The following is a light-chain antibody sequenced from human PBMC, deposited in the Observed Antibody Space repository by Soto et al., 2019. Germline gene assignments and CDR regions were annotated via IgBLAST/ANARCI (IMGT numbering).Light chain of an antibody. Sequence: EIVMTQSPATLSVSPGERATLSCRASQSVSGNLAWYQQKPGQAPRLLIYGASTRATGIPARFSGSGSGTEFTLTISSLRSEDFAVYYCQQYNNCPPTFGQGTKVEIK. J-gene: IGKJ1*01. CDR1: QSVSGN. CDR3: QQYNNCPPT. V-gene: IGKV3D-15*01. CDR2: GAS.